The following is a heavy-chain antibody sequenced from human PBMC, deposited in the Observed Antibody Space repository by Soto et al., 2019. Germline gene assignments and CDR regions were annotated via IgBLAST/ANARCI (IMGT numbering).Heavy chain of an antibody. CDR2: IIPIFGTA. J-gene: IGHJ5*02. CDR1: GGTFSSYA. CDR3: ARDLVEQQLVRLGWFDP. D-gene: IGHD6-13*01. V-gene: IGHV1-69*06. Sequence: RASVKVSCKASGGTFSSYAISWVRQAPGQGLEWMGGIIPIFGTANYAQKFQGRVTITADKSTSTAYMELSSLRSEDTAVYYCARDLVEQQLVRLGWFDPWGQGTLVTVSS.